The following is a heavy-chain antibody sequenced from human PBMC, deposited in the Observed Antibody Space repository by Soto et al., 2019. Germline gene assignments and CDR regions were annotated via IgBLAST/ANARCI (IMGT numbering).Heavy chain of an antibody. CDR3: ARWDTGATVKIDAFDI. D-gene: IGHD4-17*01. CDR1: GFTFTSSS. CDR2: IVVGSGNT. V-gene: IGHV1-58*02. Sequence: SVKVSCKASGFTFTSSSMQWVRQARGQSIEWIGWIVVGSGNTNYAQKFQERVTITRDMSTSTAYMELRSLRSDDTAVYYCARWDTGATVKIDAFDIWGQGTMVTVSS. J-gene: IGHJ3*02.